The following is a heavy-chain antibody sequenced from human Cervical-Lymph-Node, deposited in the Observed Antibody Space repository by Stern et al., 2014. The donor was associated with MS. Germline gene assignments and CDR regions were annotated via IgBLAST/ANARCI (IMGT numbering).Heavy chain of an antibody. Sequence: EVQLVESGGGLVQRGGSLRLSCVVSGFTFSSYAMSWVHQAPGKGLEWVSEISGSGRGTYYADSVKGRFTISRDNSNNTLYLQMSSLRAEDTAVYYCAKNRIAVDSWGQGTLVTVSS. CDR3: AKNRIAVDS. CDR2: ISGSGRGT. D-gene: IGHD6-13*01. J-gene: IGHJ4*02. CDR1: GFTFSSYA. V-gene: IGHV3-23*04.